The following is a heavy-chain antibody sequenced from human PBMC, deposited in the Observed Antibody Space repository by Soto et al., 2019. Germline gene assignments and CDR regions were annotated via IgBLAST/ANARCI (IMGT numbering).Heavy chain of an antibody. CDR3: ARALIRFFDWGPEYYYYARDV. J-gene: IGHJ6*02. CDR2: INPNGGET. Sequence: QVQLVQSGAEVKKPGASVTVSCRASGHSFSAYYMHWVRQAPGQGLEWVGWINPNGGETKYAQKFQGRVTMTRDSSTKTVYMELTRLRSMDTGVYYRARALIRFFDWGPEYYYYARDVWGQGTTVTVSS. D-gene: IGHD3-3*01. CDR1: GHSFSAYY. V-gene: IGHV1-2*02.